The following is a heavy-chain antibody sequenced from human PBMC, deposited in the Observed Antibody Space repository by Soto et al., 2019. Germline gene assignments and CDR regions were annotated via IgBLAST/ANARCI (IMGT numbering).Heavy chain of an antibody. V-gene: IGHV3-48*01. Sequence: EVQLVESGGGLVQPGGSLRLSCAASGFTFSSYSMNWVRQAPGKGLEWVSYISSSSTTKYYADSVKDRFTISRDNAKNSLYLQMNSLRAEDTAVYYCARDGCSGSNCLNWFDPWGQGTLVTVSS. D-gene: IGHD2-15*01. CDR1: GFTFSSYS. CDR3: ARDGCSGSNCLNWFDP. CDR2: ISSSSTTK. J-gene: IGHJ5*02.